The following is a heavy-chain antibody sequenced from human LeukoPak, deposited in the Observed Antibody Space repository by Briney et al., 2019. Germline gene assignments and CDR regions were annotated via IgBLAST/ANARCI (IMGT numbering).Heavy chain of an antibody. CDR2: ISTYNGNT. V-gene: IGHV1-18*01. CDR1: GYTFMTYG. J-gene: IGHJ6*02. Sequence: ASVKVSSKASGYTFMTYGFSWVRQAPGQGLEWLGWISTYNGNTKYAEKFQGRVTMTTDTSTSTAYMELRSLRSDDTAVYHCARDPKWEGWNTEGRVMDVWGQGTTVTVSS. D-gene: IGHD1-26*01. CDR3: ARDPKWEGWNTEGRVMDV.